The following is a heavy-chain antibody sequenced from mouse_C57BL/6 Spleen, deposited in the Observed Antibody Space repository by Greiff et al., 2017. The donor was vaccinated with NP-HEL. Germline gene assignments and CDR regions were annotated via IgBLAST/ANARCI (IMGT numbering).Heavy chain of an antibody. CDR2: IYPGDGDT. Sequence: QVQLQQSGPELVKPGASVKISCKASGYAFSSSWMNWVKQRPGKGLEWIGRIYPGDGDTNYTGKFKGKATLTADKSSSTAYMQLSSLTSEDSAVYFCASLGDGPHEGSGFAYWGQGTLVTVSA. V-gene: IGHV1-82*01. CDR3: ASLGDGPHEGSGFAY. J-gene: IGHJ3*01. CDR1: GYAFSSSW. D-gene: IGHD3-1*01.